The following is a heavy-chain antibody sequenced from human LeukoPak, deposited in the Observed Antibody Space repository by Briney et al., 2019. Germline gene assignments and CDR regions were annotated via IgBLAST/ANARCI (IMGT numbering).Heavy chain of an antibody. CDR2: ISSSSSYI. J-gene: IGHJ4*02. V-gene: IGHV3-21*01. CDR3: ARDNQNYDYVWGSYRPLDY. Sequence: GGSLRLSCAASGFTFSSYSMYWVRQAPGKGLEWVSSISSSSSYIYYADSVKGRFTISRDNAKNSLYLQMNSLRAEDTAVYYCARDNQNYDYVWGSYRPLDYWGQGTLVTVSS. CDR1: GFTFSSYS. D-gene: IGHD3-16*02.